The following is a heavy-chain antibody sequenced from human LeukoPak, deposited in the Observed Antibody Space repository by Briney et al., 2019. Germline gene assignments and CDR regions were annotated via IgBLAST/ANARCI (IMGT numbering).Heavy chain of an antibody. D-gene: IGHD3-3*01. CDR3: ARRSYYDFYDY. V-gene: IGHV4-39*01. CDR1: GGSISSGSYY. Sequence: SETLSLTCTVSGGSISSGSYYWGWIRQPPGKGLEWIGSIYYSGSTYYNPSLKSRVTISVDTSKNQFSLKLSSVTAADTAVYYCARRSYYDFYDYWGQGTLVTVSS. J-gene: IGHJ4*02. CDR2: IYYSGST.